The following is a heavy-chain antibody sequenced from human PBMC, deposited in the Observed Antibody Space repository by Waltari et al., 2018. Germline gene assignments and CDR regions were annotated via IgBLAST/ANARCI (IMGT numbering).Heavy chain of an antibody. Sequence: EVQLVESGGGLVQPGGSLRLSCAASGFTFSSYSMNWVRQAPGKGLEWVSYISSSSSTIYYADSVKGRFTISRDNAKNSLYLQMNSLRAEDTAVYYCARSGELGIEGNFDYWGQGTLVTVSS. D-gene: IGHD7-27*01. V-gene: IGHV3-48*04. J-gene: IGHJ4*02. CDR3: ARSGELGIEGNFDY. CDR2: ISSSSSTI. CDR1: GFTFSSYS.